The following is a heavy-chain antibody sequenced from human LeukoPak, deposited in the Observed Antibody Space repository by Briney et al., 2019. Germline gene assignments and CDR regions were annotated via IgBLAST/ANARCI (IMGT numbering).Heavy chain of an antibody. CDR3: ARDRSSGYDDAFDI. D-gene: IGHD5-12*01. Sequence: PSETLSLTCTVSGGSIVSSSYYWGWIRQPPGKGLEWVANIKQDGSEKYYVDSVKGRFTISRDNAKNSLYLQMNSLRAEDTAVYYCARDRSSGYDDAFDIWGQGTMVTVSS. J-gene: IGHJ3*02. V-gene: IGHV3-7*01. CDR1: GGSIVSSSYY. CDR2: IKQDGSEK.